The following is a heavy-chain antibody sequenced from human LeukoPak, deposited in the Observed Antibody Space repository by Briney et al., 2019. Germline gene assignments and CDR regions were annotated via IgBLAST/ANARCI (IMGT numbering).Heavy chain of an antibody. Sequence: LAGGSLRLSCAASGLTFSTYDMHWVRHATGEGLEWVSGIGKGGDTYYVGSVKGRFTISRENAKNSLYLQMNSLRSGDTAVYYCARGGYSGFDVWGRGTVVTVSS. D-gene: IGHD5-12*01. CDR3: ARGGYSGFDV. J-gene: IGHJ3*01. V-gene: IGHV3-13*04. CDR2: IGKGGDT. CDR1: GLTFSTYD.